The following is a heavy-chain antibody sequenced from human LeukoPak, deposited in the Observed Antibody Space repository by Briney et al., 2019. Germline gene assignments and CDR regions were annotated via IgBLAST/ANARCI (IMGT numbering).Heavy chain of an antibody. J-gene: IGHJ1*01. CDR2: IYYSGST. Sequence: SETLSLTCTISGGFISSSSYYWGWIRQPPGKGLEWIGDIYYSGSTYYSPSLKSRVSISVDTSKNQFSLILSSDIAADTALYYCARRRYYDSTGYFDWGEGTQVTVS. D-gene: IGHD3-22*01. CDR1: GGFISSSSYY. V-gene: IGHV4-39*01. CDR3: ARRRYYDSTGYFD.